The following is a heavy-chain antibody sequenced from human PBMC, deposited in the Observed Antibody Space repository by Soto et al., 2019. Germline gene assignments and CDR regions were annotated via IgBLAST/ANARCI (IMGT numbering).Heavy chain of an antibody. Sequence: LVKVSCKASGGTFSSYAINWVRQAPGQGLEWMGGIIPIFGTADYAQKFQGRVTMTRDTSTSTVYMELSSLRSEDTAVYYCARAPDYGGTIYYYYYGMDVWGQGTTVTVSS. V-gene: IGHV1-69*05. CDR1: GGTFSSYA. D-gene: IGHD4-17*01. CDR3: ARAPDYGGTIYYYYYGMDV. CDR2: IIPIFGTA. J-gene: IGHJ6*02.